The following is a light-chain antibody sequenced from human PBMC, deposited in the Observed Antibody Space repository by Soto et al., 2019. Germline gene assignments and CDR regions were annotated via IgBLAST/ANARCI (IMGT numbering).Light chain of an antibody. Sequence: DIQMTQSPSTLSASVGDRVTITCRASQSISTWLAWYQQKPGKAPKLLIYDGSSLESGVPSRFSGSGSGTEFTLTINSLQPEDFASYYCQQYNSYSTFGQGTKVEIK. CDR3: QQYNSYST. CDR1: QSISTW. CDR2: DGS. V-gene: IGKV1-5*01. J-gene: IGKJ1*01.